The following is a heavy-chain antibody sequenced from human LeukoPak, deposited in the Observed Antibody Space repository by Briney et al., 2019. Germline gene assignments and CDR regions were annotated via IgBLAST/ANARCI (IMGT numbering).Heavy chain of an antibody. CDR1: GGSVSSGSYY. CDR2: IYYSGST. J-gene: IGHJ1*01. V-gene: IGHV4-61*01. Sequence: SESLSLTCTVSGGSVSSGSYYWSWIRQPPGKGLEWIGYIYYSGSTNYNPSLKSRVTISVDTSKNQFPLKLSSVTAADTAVYYCANIKLVGATEYFQHWGQGTLVTVSS. CDR3: ANIKLVGATEYFQH. D-gene: IGHD1-26*01.